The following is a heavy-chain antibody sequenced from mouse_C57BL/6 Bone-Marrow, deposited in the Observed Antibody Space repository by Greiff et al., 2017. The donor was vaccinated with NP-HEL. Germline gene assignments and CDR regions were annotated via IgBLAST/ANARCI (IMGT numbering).Heavy chain of an antibody. CDR3: ATHYYYGSSLFAY. Sequence: LVESGPELVKPGASVKISCKASGYSFTDYNMNWVKQSNGKSLEWIGVINPNYGTTSYNQKFKGKATLTVDQSSSTAYMQLNSLTSEDSAVYYCATHYYYGSSLFAYWGQGTLVTVSA. D-gene: IGHD1-1*01. V-gene: IGHV1-39*01. CDR2: INPNYGTT. CDR1: GYSFTDYN. J-gene: IGHJ3*01.